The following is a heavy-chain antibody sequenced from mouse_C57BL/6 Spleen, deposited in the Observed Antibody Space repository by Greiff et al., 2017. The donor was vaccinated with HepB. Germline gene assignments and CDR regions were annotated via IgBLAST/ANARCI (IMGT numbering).Heavy chain of an antibody. CDR1: GYSITSGYY. Sequence: EVKLQESGPGLVKPSQSLSLTCSVTGYSITSGYYWNWIRQFPGNKLEWMGYISYDGSNNYNPSLKNRISITRDTYKNQFFLKLNSVTTEDKATYYCARGTYDYDEAYWGQGTLVTVSA. D-gene: IGHD2-4*01. V-gene: IGHV3-6*01. CDR2: ISYDGSN. CDR3: ARGTYDYDEAY. J-gene: IGHJ3*01.